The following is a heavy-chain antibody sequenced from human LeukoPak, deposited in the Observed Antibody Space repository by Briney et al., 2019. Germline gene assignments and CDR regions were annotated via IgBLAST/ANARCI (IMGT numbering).Heavy chain of an antibody. CDR1: GFTFSNYG. D-gene: IGHD2-15*01. J-gene: IGHJ4*02. V-gene: IGHV3-23*01. CDR2: VSNSGGST. CDR3: ASRDPCSGGTCYGLGY. Sequence: QTGGSLRLSCAASGFTFSNYGMPWVRQAPGQGLEWVSAVSNSGGSTYYADSVKGRFTISRDNSKNTLYLQMNSLRADDTAVYYCASRDPCSGGTCYGLGYWGQGTLVTVSS.